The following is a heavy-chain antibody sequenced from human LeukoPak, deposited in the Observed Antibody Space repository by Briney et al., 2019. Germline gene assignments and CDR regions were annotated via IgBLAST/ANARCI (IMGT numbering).Heavy chain of an antibody. J-gene: IGHJ4*02. D-gene: IGHD2-2*01. V-gene: IGHV3-30*04. CDR3: ARTGCSSTSCYVGFDY. Sequence: GGSLRLSCAASGFTFNSYAMHWVRQAPGKGLEWVAAISYDGSNKYYADSVKGRFTISRDNSKNTLYLQMNSLRAEDTAVYYCARTGCSSTSCYVGFDYWGQGTLVTVSS. CDR1: GFTFNSYA. CDR2: ISYDGSNK.